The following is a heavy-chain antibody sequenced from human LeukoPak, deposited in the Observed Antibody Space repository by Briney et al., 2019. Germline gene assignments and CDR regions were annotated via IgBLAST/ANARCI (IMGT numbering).Heavy chain of an antibody. V-gene: IGHV1-69*13. CDR2: IIPIFGTA. D-gene: IGHD6-19*01. J-gene: IGHJ4*02. CDR3: ARGLGSGWYCFDY. CDR1: GYTFTGCY. Sequence: SVKVSCKASGYTFTGCYMHWVRQAPGQGLEWMGGIIPIFGTANYAQKFQGRVTITADESTSTAYMELSSLRSEDTAVYYCARGLGSGWYCFDYWGQGTLVTVSS.